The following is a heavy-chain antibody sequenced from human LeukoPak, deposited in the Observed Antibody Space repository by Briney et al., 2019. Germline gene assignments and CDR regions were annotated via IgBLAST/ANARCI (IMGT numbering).Heavy chain of an antibody. V-gene: IGHV4-61*01. CDR3: ARDVSGWHENDY. CDR1: GGSISSSSYY. D-gene: IGHD6-19*01. Sequence: KPSETLSLTCTVSGGSISSSSYYWSWIRQPPGKGLEWIGYIYYSGSTNYNPSLKSRVTISVDTSKNQFSLKLSSVTAADTAVYYCARDVSGWHENDYWGQGTLVTVSS. J-gene: IGHJ4*02. CDR2: IYYSGST.